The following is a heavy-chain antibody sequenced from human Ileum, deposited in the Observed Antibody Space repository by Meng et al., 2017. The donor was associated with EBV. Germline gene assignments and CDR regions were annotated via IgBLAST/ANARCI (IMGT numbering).Heavy chain of an antibody. V-gene: IGHV4-28*01. CDR2: IYYSGST. D-gene: IGHD3-22*01. Sequence: QVQRQESGPGLVKPSAARSLTCAVSVYSISNTNWWGWIRQPPGKGLEWIGYIYYSGSTSYNPSLKSRVTMSVDTSKNQFSLNLNSVTAVDTAVYYCARNVPGTSAYYDWGQGTLVTVSS. CDR3: ARNVPGTSAYYD. J-gene: IGHJ4*02. CDR1: VYSISNTNW.